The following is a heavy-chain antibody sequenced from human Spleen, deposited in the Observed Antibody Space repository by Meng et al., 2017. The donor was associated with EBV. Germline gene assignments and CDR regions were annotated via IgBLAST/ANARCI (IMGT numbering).Heavy chain of an antibody. CDR3: ARGHSSDWDYFFDS. J-gene: IGHJ4*02. CDR2: IHYGGAS. V-gene: IGHV4-61*08. Sequence: VEAQGRGPGLVHPSDPLPLPCPVSDVSVTRGEYSWTWIRQSPGKGLEWIGYIHYGGASNYNPSLKSRVTISLDTSKNQFSLRVNAMTAADTAVYFCARGHSSDWDYFFDSWGLGTLVTV. CDR1: DVSVTRGEYS. D-gene: IGHD6-19*01.